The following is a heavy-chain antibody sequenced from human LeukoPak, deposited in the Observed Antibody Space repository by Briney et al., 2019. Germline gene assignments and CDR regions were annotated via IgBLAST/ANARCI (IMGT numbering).Heavy chain of an antibody. V-gene: IGHV4-34*01. D-gene: IGHD5-12*01. J-gene: IGHJ3*02. CDR3: ARSSGYDHDAFDI. CDR1: GGSFSGYY. CDR2: INHSGST. Sequence: SETLSLTCAVYGGSFSGYYWSWIRQPTRKGLEWIGEINHSGSTNYNPSLKSRVTISVDTSKKQFSLKLSSVTAADTAVYYCARSSGYDHDAFDIWGQGTMVTVSS.